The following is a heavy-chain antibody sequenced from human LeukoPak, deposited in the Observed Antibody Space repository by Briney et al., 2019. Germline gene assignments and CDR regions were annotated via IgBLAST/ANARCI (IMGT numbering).Heavy chain of an antibody. CDR2: IYYSGIT. D-gene: IGHD2/OR15-2a*01. V-gene: IGHV4-39*01. Sequence: SETLSLTCTVSGGSISTSSYFWGWIRQPPGKGLEWIGSIYYSGITFYNPSLKSRLAISVDTSKNQFSLKLTSVTAADTAVYYCARPLDTTFFNAFDIWGQGTMVTVSS. J-gene: IGHJ3*02. CDR3: ARPLDTTFFNAFDI. CDR1: GGSISTSSYF.